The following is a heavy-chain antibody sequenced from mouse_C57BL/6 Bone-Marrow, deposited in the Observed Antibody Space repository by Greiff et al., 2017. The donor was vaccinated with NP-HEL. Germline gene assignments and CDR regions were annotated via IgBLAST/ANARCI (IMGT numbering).Heavy chain of an antibody. J-gene: IGHJ4*01. CDR3: ARSIYYDYADDPFYAMDY. D-gene: IGHD2-4*01. CDR2: IRNKANGYTT. Sequence: EVQGVESGGGLVQPGGSLSLSCAASGFTFTDYYMSWVRQPPGKALEWLVFIRNKANGYTTENSASVKGRFTISRDNSQSILYLQMNALRAEDSATYYCARSIYYDYADDPFYAMDYWGQGTSVTVSS. V-gene: IGHV7-3*01. CDR1: GFTFTDYY.